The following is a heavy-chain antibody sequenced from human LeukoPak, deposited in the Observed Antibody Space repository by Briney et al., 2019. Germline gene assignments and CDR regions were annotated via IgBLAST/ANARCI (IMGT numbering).Heavy chain of an antibody. J-gene: IGHJ3*02. V-gene: IGHV3-48*03. CDR2: ISSSGSTI. CDR1: GFTFSSYE. CDR3: ARDPHYEAFDI. Sequence: GGSLRLSCAASGFTFSSYEMNWVRQAPGKGPEWVSYISSSGSTIYYADSVKGRFTISRDNAKNSLYLQMNSLRAEDTAVYYCARDPHYEAFDIWGQGTMVTVSS.